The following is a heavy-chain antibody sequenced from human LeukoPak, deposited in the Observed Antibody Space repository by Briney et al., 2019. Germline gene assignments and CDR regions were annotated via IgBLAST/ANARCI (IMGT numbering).Heavy chain of an antibody. CDR2: IYYGGST. J-gene: IGHJ4*02. Sequence: PSETLSLTCTVSGGSISSGGYYWSWIRQHPGKGLEWIGYIYYGGSTYYNPSLKSRVTISVDTSKNQFSLKLSSVTAADTAVYYCARAEEAAAGAIDYWGQGTLVTVSS. D-gene: IGHD6-13*01. V-gene: IGHV4-31*03. CDR3: ARAEEAAAGAIDY. CDR1: GGSISSGGYY.